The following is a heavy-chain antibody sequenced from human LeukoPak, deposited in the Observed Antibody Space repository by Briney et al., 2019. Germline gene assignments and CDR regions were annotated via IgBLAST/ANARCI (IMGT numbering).Heavy chain of an antibody. J-gene: IGHJ4*02. V-gene: IGHV1-24*01. CDR2: FDPEDGET. Sequence: GASVKVSCKVSGYTLTELSMHWVRQAPGKGLEWIGGFDPEDGETIYAQKFQGRVTMTEDTSTDTAYMELSSLRSEDTAVYYCATSWIAADSPAFFDYWGQGTLVTVSS. CDR3: ATSWIAADSPAFFDY. D-gene: IGHD6-13*01. CDR1: GYTLTELS.